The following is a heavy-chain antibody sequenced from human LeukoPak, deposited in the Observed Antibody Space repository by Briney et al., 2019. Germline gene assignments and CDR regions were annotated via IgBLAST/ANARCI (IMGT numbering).Heavy chain of an antibody. CDR3: ARDPLHYDILTGFSSRGVDY. V-gene: IGHV4-30-4*01. D-gene: IGHD3-9*01. Sequence: PSQTLSLTCTVSGGSISSGDYYWSWIRQPPGKGLEWIGYIYYSGSTYYNPSLKSRVTISVDTSKNQFSLKLSSVTAADTAVYYCARDPLHYDILTGFSSRGVDYWGQGTLDTVSS. CDR2: IYYSGST. J-gene: IGHJ4*02. CDR1: GGSISSGDYY.